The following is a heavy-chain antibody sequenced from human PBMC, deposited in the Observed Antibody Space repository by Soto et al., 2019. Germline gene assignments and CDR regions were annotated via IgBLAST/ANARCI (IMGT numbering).Heavy chain of an antibody. J-gene: IGHJ5*02. CDR1: GYTFTSYA. V-gene: IGHV1-3*01. D-gene: IGHD3-10*01. CDR3: ARGCRPERITMFRGVIPFREGCFDP. CDR2: INAGNGNT. Sequence: GASVKVSCKASGYTFTSYAIHWVRQAPGQRLEWMGWINAGNGNTKYSQKFQGRVTITRDTSASTAYMELSSLRSEDTAVYYCARGCRPERITMFRGVIPFREGCFDPWGQGTLVTVSS.